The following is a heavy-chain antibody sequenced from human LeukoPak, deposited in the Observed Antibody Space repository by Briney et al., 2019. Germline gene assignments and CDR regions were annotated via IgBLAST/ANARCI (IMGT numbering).Heavy chain of an antibody. CDR1: GFTFSSYS. CDR3: ARGSGSFDY. Sequence: KPGGSLRLSCAASGFTFSSYSMNWVRQAPGKGLAWVSSISSSSSYIYYADSVKGRFTISRDNAKNSLYLQRNSLRAEDTAVYYCARGSGSFDYWGQGTLVTVSS. J-gene: IGHJ4*02. D-gene: IGHD3-22*01. CDR2: ISSSSSYI. V-gene: IGHV3-21*01.